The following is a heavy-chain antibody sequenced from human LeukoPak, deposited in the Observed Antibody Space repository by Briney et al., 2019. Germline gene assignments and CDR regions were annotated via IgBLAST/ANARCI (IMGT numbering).Heavy chain of an antibody. D-gene: IGHD1-26*01. J-gene: IGHJ4*02. CDR2: INSDGSST. Sequence: AGGSLRLSCAASGFTFSSYWMHWVRQAPGKGLVWVSRINSDGSSTTYADSVKGRFTISRDNAKNTLYLQMNSLRAEDTAVYYCARDRNSGSYFDYWGQGSLVTVSS. V-gene: IGHV3-74*01. CDR1: GFTFSSYW. CDR3: ARDRNSGSYFDY.